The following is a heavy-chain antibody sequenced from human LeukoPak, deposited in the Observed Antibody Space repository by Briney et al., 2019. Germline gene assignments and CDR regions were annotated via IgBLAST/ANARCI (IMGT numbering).Heavy chain of an antibody. CDR2: ISTYNGNT. J-gene: IGHJ4*02. Sequence: ASVTVSCRSSGYTFTTYGITWVRQAPGQGLEWMGWISTYNGNTNYAQKLQGRVTMTTDTSTGTAYMELRSLRSDDTAMYYCARDRVDTGTYFDYWGQGTLVTVSS. CDR3: ARDRVDTGTYFDY. D-gene: IGHD5-18*01. V-gene: IGHV1-18*01. CDR1: GYTFTTYG.